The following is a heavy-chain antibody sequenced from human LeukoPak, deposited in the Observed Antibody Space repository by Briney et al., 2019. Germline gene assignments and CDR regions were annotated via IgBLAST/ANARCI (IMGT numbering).Heavy chain of an antibody. J-gene: IGHJ4*02. CDR3: ARGGDYGDYRAYFDY. D-gene: IGHD4-17*01. CDR1: GFTVGNNY. V-gene: IGHV3-48*02. Sequence: GGSLRLSCAASGFTVGNNYMNWVRQAPGKGLEWVSYISSSSSTIYYADSVKGRFTISRDNAKNSLYLQMNSLRDEDTAVYYCARGGDYGDYRAYFDYWGQGTLVTVSS. CDR2: ISSSSSTI.